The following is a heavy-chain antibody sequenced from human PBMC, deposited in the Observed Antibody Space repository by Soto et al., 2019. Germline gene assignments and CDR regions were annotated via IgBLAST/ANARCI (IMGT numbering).Heavy chain of an antibody. CDR2: ISSSSSYT. CDR3: ARAVVVVAATRYYYYGMDV. J-gene: IGHJ6*02. V-gene: IGHV3-11*06. Sequence: PGGSLRLSCAAPGFTFSDYYMSWIRQAPGKGLEWVSYISSSSSYTNYADSVKGRFTISRDNAKNSLYLQMNSLRAEDTAVYYCARAVVVVAATRYYYYGMDVWGQGTTVTVSS. D-gene: IGHD2-15*01. CDR1: GFTFSDYY.